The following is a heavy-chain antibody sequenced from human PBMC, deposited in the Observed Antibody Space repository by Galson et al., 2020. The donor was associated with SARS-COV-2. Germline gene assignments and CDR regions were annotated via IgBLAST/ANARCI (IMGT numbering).Heavy chain of an antibody. Sequence: GGSLRLSCAASGFPFSSYSMNWVRQAPGKGLEWVSSISSSSSYIYYADSVKGRFTISRDNAKNSLYLQMNSLRAEDTAVYYCAREYATVTTHAFDIWGQGTMVTVSS. CDR2: ISSSSSYI. CDR1: GFPFSSYS. CDR3: AREYATVTTHAFDI. J-gene: IGHJ3*02. D-gene: IGHD4-17*01. V-gene: IGHV3-21*01.